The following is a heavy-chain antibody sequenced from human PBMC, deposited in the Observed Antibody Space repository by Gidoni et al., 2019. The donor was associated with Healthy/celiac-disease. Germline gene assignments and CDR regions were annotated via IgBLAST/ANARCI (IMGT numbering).Heavy chain of an antibody. J-gene: IGHJ6*03. V-gene: IGHV3-48*01. Sequence: EVQLVGSGGGLVQPGGSLRLSCDSSGFTFSPYSLNWVRQAPGKGLEWVSYISSSSSTINYADSVKGRFTISRDNAKNSLYLQMNSLRAEDTAVYYCARVNKGYCSSTSCPIGMDVWGKGTTVTVSS. CDR3: ARVNKGYCSSTSCPIGMDV. CDR1: GFTFSPYS. CDR2: ISSSSSTI. D-gene: IGHD2-2*01.